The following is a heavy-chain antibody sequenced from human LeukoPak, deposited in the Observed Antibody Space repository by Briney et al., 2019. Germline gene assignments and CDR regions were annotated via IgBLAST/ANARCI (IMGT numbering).Heavy chain of an antibody. D-gene: IGHD3/OR15-3a*01. CDR1: GFTFSSYW. CDR2: IKKDGSEK. J-gene: IGHJ4*02. CDR3: ASSKTGTGVFDY. Sequence: GGSLRLSCAASGFTFSSYWMSWVRQAPGKGLEWVANIKKDGSEKCYVDSVKGRFTISRDNAKTSLYLQMNSLRAEDTAVYYCASSKTGTGVFDYWGQGTLVTVSS. V-gene: IGHV3-7*01.